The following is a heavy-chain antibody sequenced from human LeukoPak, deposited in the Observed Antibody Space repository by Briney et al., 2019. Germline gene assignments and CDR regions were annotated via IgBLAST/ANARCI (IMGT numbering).Heavy chain of an antibody. V-gene: IGHV3-11*01. J-gene: IGHJ3*02. CDR2: ISSSGSTI. CDR3: AGVRILLDAFDI. CDR1: GFTFSDYY. Sequence: GGSLRLSCAASGFTFSDYYMSWIRQAPGKGLEWVSYISSSGSTIYYADSVKGRFTISRDNAKNSLYLQMNSLRAEDTAVYYCAGVRILLDAFDIWGQGTMVTVSS.